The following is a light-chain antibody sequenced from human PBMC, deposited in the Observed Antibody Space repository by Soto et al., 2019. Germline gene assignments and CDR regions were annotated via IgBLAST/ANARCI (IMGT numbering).Light chain of an antibody. CDR1: QPINRW. CDR3: QQHENYWT. CDR2: DAS. J-gene: IGKJ1*01. V-gene: IGKV1-5*01. Sequence: DIPMTRAPPTLSASVGDSVTITFRARQPINRWLAWYHQKPGKSPKLLIYDASNWESGVPSRFSGSGSGTEFTLTISSLQPDDFGIYYCQQHENYWTFSQGTKV.